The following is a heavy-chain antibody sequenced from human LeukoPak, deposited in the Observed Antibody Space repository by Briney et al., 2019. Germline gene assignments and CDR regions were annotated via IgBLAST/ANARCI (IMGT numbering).Heavy chain of an antibody. CDR2: IYRSGST. Sequence: PSETLSLTCTVSGGSISNHYRNWIRQPPGKGLQWIGYIYRSGSTDYNPSLKSRVSISVDMSKNQFSLKLTSVTAADTAVYYCARDGEADYSDTAGLLFDYWGQGALVTVSS. J-gene: IGHJ4*02. D-gene: IGHD3-22*01. CDR3: ARDGEADYSDTAGLLFDY. CDR1: GGSISNHY. V-gene: IGHV4-59*11.